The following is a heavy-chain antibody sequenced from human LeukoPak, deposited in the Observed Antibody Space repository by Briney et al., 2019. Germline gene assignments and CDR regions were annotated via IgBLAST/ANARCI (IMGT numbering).Heavy chain of an antibody. CDR3: ARAFVRGVSSYYFYMDV. J-gene: IGHJ6*03. CDR2: SYYSGST. D-gene: IGHD3-10*01. Sequence: SETLSLSCTVSGGSINTYWGEIRQPPGTGLEWIGHSYYSGSTKYSPSLKSRVTMSVDTSKNQFSLTLSSVTAADTAVYYCARAFVRGVSSYYFYMDVWGKGATVTISS. V-gene: IGHV4-59*01. CDR1: GGSINTY.